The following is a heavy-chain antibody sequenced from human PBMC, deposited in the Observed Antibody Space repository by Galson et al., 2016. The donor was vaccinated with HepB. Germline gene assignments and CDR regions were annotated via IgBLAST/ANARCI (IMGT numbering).Heavy chain of an antibody. CDR3: ASGYSSGWYYFDS. CDR1: GGSISSSTYY. V-gene: IGHV4-39*01. Sequence: ETLSLTCTVSGGSISSSTYYWGWIRQPPGKGLEWIGSIYYSGNTYYNPSLKSRVTISGDASKNQFSLKLRSVTAADTAVYYCASGYSSGWYYFDSWGQGTLVTVSS. CDR2: IYYSGNT. J-gene: IGHJ4*02. D-gene: IGHD6-19*01.